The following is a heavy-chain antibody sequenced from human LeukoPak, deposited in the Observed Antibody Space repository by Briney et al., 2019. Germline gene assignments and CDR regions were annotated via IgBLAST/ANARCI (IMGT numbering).Heavy chain of an antibody. CDR3: ARDRDILTGYYYGMDV. D-gene: IGHD3-9*01. J-gene: IGHJ6*02. V-gene: IGHV3-33*01. CDR1: GFTFSSYG. Sequence: PGGSLRLSCAASGFTFSSYGMYWVRQAPGKGLEWVAVIWYDGSNKYYADSVKGRFTISRDNSKNTLYLQMNSLRAEDTAVYYCARDRDILTGYYYGMDVWGQGTTVTVSS. CDR2: IWYDGSNK.